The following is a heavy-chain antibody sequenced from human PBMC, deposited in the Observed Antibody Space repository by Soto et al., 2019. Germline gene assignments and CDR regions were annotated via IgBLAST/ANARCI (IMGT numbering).Heavy chain of an antibody. Sequence: GGSLRLSCAATGFAFSSQAMSWVRQAPGKGLEWVSGISGSGGTLYYADSVKGRFTISRDNSMNTLYLQMNSLRAADTAVFYCAKVLIWFGQRFGLDVWGRGTTVTVSS. CDR3: AKVLIWFGQRFGLDV. CDR2: ISGSGGTL. V-gene: IGHV3-23*01. D-gene: IGHD3-10*01. J-gene: IGHJ6*02. CDR1: GFAFSSQA.